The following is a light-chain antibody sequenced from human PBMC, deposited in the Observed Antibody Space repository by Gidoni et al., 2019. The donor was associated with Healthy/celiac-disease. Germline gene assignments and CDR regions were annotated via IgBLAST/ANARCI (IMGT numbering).Light chain of an antibody. Sequence: QSALTQPASVSGSPGQSITISCTGTSSDVGGYNYVPWYQQHPGKAPNLMIYDVSNRPSGVSNRFSCSKSGNTASLTISGLQAEDEADYYCSSYTSSSTVVFGGGTKLTVL. CDR1: SSDVGGYNY. J-gene: IGLJ2*01. CDR2: DVS. V-gene: IGLV2-14*01. CDR3: SSYTSSSTVV.